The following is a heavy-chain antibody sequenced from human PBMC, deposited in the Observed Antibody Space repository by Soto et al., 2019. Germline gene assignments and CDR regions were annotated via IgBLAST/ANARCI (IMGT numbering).Heavy chain of an antibody. Sequence: DVQLVESGGGLVQPGGSLRLSCAASGFTFRSYNMNWVRQAPGKGLDWVSYISSSSSTIYYADSVKGRFTISRDNAKNSLYLQMNSLRDDDTATYYCARGGTIAVTTIGDYWGQGTLVTVSS. V-gene: IGHV3-48*02. CDR3: ARGGTIAVTTIGDY. CDR1: GFTFRSYN. CDR2: ISSSSSTI. D-gene: IGHD5-12*01. J-gene: IGHJ4*01.